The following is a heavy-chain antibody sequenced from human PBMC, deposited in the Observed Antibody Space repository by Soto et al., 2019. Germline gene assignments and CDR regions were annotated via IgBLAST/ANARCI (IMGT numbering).Heavy chain of an antibody. CDR2: IIPIFGTA. V-gene: IGHV1-69*13. J-gene: IGHJ4*02. CDR3: ARESRADGLYYFDY. CDR1: GGTFSSYA. Sequence: AVKVSCKASGGTFSSYAISWVRQAPGQGLEWMGGIIPIFGTANYAQKFQGRVTITADESTSTAYMELSSLRSEDTAVYYCARESRADGLYYFDYRGQGTPVTLS.